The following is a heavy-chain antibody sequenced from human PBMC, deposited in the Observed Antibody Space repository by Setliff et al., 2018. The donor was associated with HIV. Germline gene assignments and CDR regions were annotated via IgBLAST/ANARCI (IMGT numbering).Heavy chain of an antibody. V-gene: IGHV3-53*01. CDR1: GFTVSSNY. D-gene: IGHD1-26*01. Sequence: QAGGSLRLSCAASGFTVSSNYMSWVRQAPGKGLEWVSVIYSGSSTYYADSVKGRFTISRDNSNNTLYLRLNSLRAEDTAVYYCVANDHRGGATTWGSDYWGQGTLVTVSS. CDR2: IYSGSST. J-gene: IGHJ4*02. CDR3: VANDHRGGATTWGSDY.